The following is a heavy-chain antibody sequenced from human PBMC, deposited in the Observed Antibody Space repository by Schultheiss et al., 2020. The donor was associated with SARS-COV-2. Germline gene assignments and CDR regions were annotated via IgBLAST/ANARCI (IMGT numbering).Heavy chain of an antibody. V-gene: IGHV4-31*03. CDR2: IYYSGST. CDR1: GGSISSGSYY. CDR3: ARVRSPPWFDP. D-gene: IGHD6-13*01. J-gene: IGHJ5*02. Sequence: SETLSLTCTVSGGSISSGSYYWSWIRQHPGKGLEWIGYIYYSGSTYYNPSLKSRVTISVDTSKNQFSLKLSSVTAADTAVYYCARVRSPPWFDPWGQGTLVTVSS.